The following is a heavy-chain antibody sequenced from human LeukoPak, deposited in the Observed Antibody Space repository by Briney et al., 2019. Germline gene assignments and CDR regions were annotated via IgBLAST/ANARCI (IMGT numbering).Heavy chain of an antibody. CDR3: ARGSYYYDSSGYSLDY. V-gene: IGHV6-1*01. CDR1: GDSVSSNSAA. Sequence: SQTLSLTCAISGDSVSSNSAAWNWIRQSPSRGLEWLGRTYYRSKWYNDYAVSVKSRITINPDTSKNQFSLQLNSVTPEDTAVYYCARGSYYYDSSGYSLDYWGQGTLVTVSS. J-gene: IGHJ4*02. D-gene: IGHD3-22*01. CDR2: TYYRSKWYN.